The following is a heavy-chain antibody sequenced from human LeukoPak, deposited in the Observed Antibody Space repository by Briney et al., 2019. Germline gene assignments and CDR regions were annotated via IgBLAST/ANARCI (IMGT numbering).Heavy chain of an antibody. J-gene: IGHJ3*02. Sequence: GGSLRLSCAASGFTLSSYWMSWVRQAPGKGLEWVAVISYDGSNKYYADSVKGRFTISRDNSKNTLYLQMNSLRAEDTAVYYCASSSTVRGAFDIWGQGTMVTVSS. CDR1: GFTLSSYW. CDR3: ASSSTVRGAFDI. V-gene: IGHV3-30-3*01. CDR2: ISYDGSNK. D-gene: IGHD4-11*01.